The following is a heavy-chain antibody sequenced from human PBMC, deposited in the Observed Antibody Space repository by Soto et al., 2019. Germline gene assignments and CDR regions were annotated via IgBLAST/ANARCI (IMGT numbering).Heavy chain of an antibody. CDR3: ARDVFSGYDNYYYGLDV. CDR1: GFTFTNYA. V-gene: IGHV3-30-3*01. J-gene: IGHJ6*02. Sequence: GSLRLSCAASGFTFTNYAVHWVRQAPGKGLEWVTIISYDGTNKYYADSVKGRFTISRDNSKNTLYLQMNSLRAEDTAVYYCARDVFSGYDNYYYGLDVWGQGTTVPVSS. CDR2: ISYDGTNK. D-gene: IGHD5-12*01.